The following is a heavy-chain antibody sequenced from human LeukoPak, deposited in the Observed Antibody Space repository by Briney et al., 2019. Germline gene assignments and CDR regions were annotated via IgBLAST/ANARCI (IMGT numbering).Heavy chain of an antibody. CDR1: GFTFSTYW. V-gene: IGHV3-7*01. D-gene: IGHD5/OR15-5a*01. CDR3: ARVVTVSVLYYFDY. J-gene: IGHJ4*02. Sequence: GGSLRLSCAASGFTFSTYWISWVRQAPGKGLEWVANIKQDGGEKYYVDFVKGRFTISRDNAKNSLYLQMNSLRAEDTAVYYCARVVTVSVLYYFDYWGQGTLVTVSS. CDR2: IKQDGGEK.